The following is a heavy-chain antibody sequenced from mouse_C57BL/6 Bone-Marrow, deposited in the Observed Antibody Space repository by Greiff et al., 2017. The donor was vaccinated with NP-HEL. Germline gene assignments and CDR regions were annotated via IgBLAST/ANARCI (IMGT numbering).Heavy chain of an antibody. V-gene: IGHV1-9*01. J-gene: IGHJ2*01. CDR1: GYTFPGYW. D-gene: IGHD1-1*01. Sequence: VQLQQSGAELMKPGASVQLSCKATGYTFPGYWIEWVKQRPGHGLEWIGEILPGRGSTNYNEKFKGKATFTADTSSNTAYMQLSSLTTEDSAIYYCANDYGSSDYFDYWGKGTTLTVSS. CDR3: ANDYGSSDYFDY. CDR2: ILPGRGST.